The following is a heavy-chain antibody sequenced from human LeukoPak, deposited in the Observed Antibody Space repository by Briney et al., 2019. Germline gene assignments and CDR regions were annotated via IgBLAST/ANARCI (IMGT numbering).Heavy chain of an antibody. D-gene: IGHD6-19*01. J-gene: IGHJ4*02. CDR1: GFTFSSYE. Sequence: GGSLRLSCAASGFTFSSYEMNWVRQAPGKGLEWVSGTCGSGGCTYYADSVKGRFTISRDNSKNTVYLQMNSLTADDTAVYYCAKTTVGYSSGRYPGWPADCWGQGTLVTVSS. V-gene: IGHV3-23*01. CDR3: AKTTVGYSSGRYPGWPADC. CDR2: TCGSGGCT.